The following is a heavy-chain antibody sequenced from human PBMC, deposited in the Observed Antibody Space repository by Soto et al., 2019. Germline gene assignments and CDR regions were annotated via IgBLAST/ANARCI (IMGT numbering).Heavy chain of an antibody. CDR1: GGSISSGCYH. Sequence: SETLSLTCSVSGGSISSGCYHWSWIRQHAGKGLEWIGYIYYRGTTYYNPALKSRVTISVETSRNQFSLKLSSMTAADTAVYCCARPPELEFRVGFAPWGQEKLVT. D-gene: IGHD1-7*01. V-gene: IGHV4-31*03. J-gene: IGHJ5*02. CDR3: ARPPELEFRVGFAP. CDR2: IYYRGTT.